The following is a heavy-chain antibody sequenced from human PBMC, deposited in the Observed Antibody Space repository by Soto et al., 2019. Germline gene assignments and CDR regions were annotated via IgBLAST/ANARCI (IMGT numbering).Heavy chain of an antibody. J-gene: IGHJ5*02. V-gene: IGHV6-1*01. D-gene: IGHD6-13*01. CDR1: GYSVSSNSAA. Sequence: PSHTLSLTCAISGYSVSSNSAAWNLTRQSPSRGLEWLGRTYYRSKWYNDYAVSVKSRITINPDTSKNQFSLQLNSVTPEDTAVYYCVRTPASGTLDPWGQGTLVTVSS. CDR3: VRTPASGTLDP. CDR2: TYYRSKWYN.